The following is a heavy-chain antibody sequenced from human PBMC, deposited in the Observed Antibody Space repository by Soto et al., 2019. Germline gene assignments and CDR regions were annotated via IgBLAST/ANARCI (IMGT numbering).Heavy chain of an antibody. Sequence: QVQLVESGGGVVQPGRSLRLSCAASGFTFSNYGMQWVRQAPGKGLEWVAVISYHGSDKYYADSVKGRFTISRDNSKNPLYLQMDSLRAEDTAVYYCAKDHLTTTVTTVGYWGQGTLVTVSS. CDR1: GFTFSNYG. J-gene: IGHJ4*02. CDR2: ISYHGSDK. CDR3: AKDHLTTTVTTVGY. D-gene: IGHD4-17*01. V-gene: IGHV3-30*18.